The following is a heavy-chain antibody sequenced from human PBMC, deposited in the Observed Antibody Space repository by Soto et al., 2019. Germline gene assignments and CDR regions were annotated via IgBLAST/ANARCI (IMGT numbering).Heavy chain of an antibody. V-gene: IGHV1-18*01. D-gene: IGHD6-13*01. CDR3: SRYRISPPGAIDY. CDR2: ISGYNVYT. Sequence: QVQLVQSGAEVKKPGASVKVSCKASGYTFTSYGISWVRQAPGQGLEWMGWISGYNVYTNYAQKLQGSVTMTTDTSTSTAYMDMRSLRSDDTALYYCSRYRISPPGAIDYWGQGTLVTVSS. CDR1: GYTFTSYG. J-gene: IGHJ4*02.